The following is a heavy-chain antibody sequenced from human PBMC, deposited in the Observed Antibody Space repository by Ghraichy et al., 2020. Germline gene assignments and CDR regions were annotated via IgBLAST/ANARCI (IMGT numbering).Heavy chain of an antibody. V-gene: IGHV3-23*01. Sequence: GGSLRLSCAASGFTFSSYAMSWVRQAPGKGLESVSPISGSGGITYYADSVKGRFTISRDNSKNTLYLQMNSLRAEDTAVYYCARESLVAGNSFDYWGQGTLVTVSS. CDR1: GFTFSSYA. CDR3: ARESLVAGNSFDY. D-gene: IGHD6-19*01. CDR2: ISGSGGIT. J-gene: IGHJ4*02.